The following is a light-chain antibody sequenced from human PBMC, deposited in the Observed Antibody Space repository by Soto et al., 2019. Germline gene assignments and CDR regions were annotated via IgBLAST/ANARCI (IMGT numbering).Light chain of an antibody. CDR3: QQCNTYSLT. V-gene: IGKV1-5*01. J-gene: IGKJ4*01. Sequence: DIQMTQSPSTLSASVGDRVTITCRASESISNWLAWYQQKLGKAPKLMIYDASILESGVPSRFSGSGSGTEFTLTISSLQPDDFATYYCQQCNTYSLTFGGGTKVEIK. CDR1: ESISNW. CDR2: DAS.